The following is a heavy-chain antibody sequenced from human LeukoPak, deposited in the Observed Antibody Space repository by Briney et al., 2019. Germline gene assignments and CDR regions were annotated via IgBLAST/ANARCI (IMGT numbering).Heavy chain of an antibody. D-gene: IGHD5-24*01. CDR2: IYYSGST. Sequence: PSETLSLTCTVSGGSISSSSYYWGWIRQPPGKGLEWIGSIYYSGSTYYNPSLKSRVTISVDTSKNQFSLKLSSVTAADTAVYYCASLGMRWLQYYCYYMDVWGKGTTVTVSS. CDR1: GGSISSSSYY. V-gene: IGHV4-39*07. CDR3: ASLGMRWLQYYCYYMDV. J-gene: IGHJ6*03.